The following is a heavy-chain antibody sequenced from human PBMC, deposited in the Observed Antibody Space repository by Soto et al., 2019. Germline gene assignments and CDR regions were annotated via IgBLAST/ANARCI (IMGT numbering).Heavy chain of an antibody. CDR2: IYYSGST. CDR3: ARERNVDTAMALDY. D-gene: IGHD5-18*01. V-gene: IGHV4-39*02. CDR1: GGSISSSSYY. J-gene: IGHJ4*02. Sequence: SETLSLTCTVSGGSISSSSYYWGWIRQPPGKGLEWIGSIYYSGSTYYNPSLKSRVTISVDTSKNQFSLKLSSVTAADTAVYYCARERNVDTAMALDYWGQGTLVTVSS.